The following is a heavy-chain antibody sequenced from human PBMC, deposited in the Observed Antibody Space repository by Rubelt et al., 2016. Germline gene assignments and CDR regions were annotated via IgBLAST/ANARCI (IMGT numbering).Heavy chain of an antibody. CDR2: ITASGGAR. Sequence: EVQLVESGGGLVQPGGSLRLSCAASGFSFNIYEMNWVRQAPGKGLEGVSYITASGGARVYGVALKGRFTVSRDNAKNLLYLQMNNVTDDDTALYYCVRGEYGVGCDPGGQGTLVTVSS. CDR3: VRGEYGVGCDP. CDR1: GFSFNIYE. D-gene: IGHD2/OR15-2a*01. J-gene: IGHJ5*02. V-gene: IGHV3-48*03.